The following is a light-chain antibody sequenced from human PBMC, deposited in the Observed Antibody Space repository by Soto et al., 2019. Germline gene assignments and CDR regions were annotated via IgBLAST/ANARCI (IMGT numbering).Light chain of an antibody. CDR1: SSDVGGYNY. V-gene: IGLV2-8*01. Sequence: QSVLTQPPSASGSPGQSVAIFCTGTSSDVGGYNYVSWYQQHPGKAPKLMIYEVNKRPSGVPDRFSGSKSGNTASLTVSGLQAEDDADYYCSSYAGSSNVFGTGTKLTVL. CDR3: SSYAGSSNV. J-gene: IGLJ1*01. CDR2: EVN.